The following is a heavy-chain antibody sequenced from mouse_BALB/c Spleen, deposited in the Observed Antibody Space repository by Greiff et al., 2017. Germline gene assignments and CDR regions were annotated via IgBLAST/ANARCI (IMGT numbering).Heavy chain of an antibody. V-gene: IGHV7-3*02. CDR3: ARVTGGDYFDY. CDR2: IRNKANGYTT. Sequence: EVQLVESGGGLVQPGGSLRLSCATSGFTFTDYYMSWVRQPPGKALEWLGFIRNKANGYTTEYSASVKGRFTISRDNSQSILYLQMNTLRAEDSATYYCARVTGGDYFDYWGQGTTLTVSS. J-gene: IGHJ2*01. D-gene: IGHD4-1*01. CDR1: GFTFTDYY.